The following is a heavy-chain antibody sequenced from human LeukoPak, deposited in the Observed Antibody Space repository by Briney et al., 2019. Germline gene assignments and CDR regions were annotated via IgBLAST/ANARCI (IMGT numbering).Heavy chain of an antibody. J-gene: IGHJ4*02. CDR3: ARDVGIYGDDISFDY. D-gene: IGHD4-17*01. CDR1: GFTFDDYA. CDR2: IWYDGSNK. Sequence: GRSLRLSCAASGFTFDDYAIHWVRQAPGKGLEWVAVIWYDGSNKYCADSVKGRFTISRDNSKNTLYLQMNSLRAEDTAVYYCARDVGIYGDDISFDYWGQGTLVTVSS. V-gene: IGHV3-33*08.